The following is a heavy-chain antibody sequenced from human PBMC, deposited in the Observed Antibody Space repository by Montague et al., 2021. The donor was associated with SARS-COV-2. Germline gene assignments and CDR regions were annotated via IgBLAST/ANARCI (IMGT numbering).Heavy chain of an antibody. CDR2: ISYDRSNE. V-gene: IGHV3-30*04. J-gene: IGHJ4*02. D-gene: IGHD3-22*01. Sequence: SLRLSCAASEFSFSTYAMHWVRQAPGKGLEWVAAISYDRSNENYADSVKGRFTISRDNSNKTQYLQMNSLRVEDTALYFCARSNSGYFKGIFDYWGQGTLVTVSS. CDR3: ARSNSGYFKGIFDY. CDR1: EFSFSTYA.